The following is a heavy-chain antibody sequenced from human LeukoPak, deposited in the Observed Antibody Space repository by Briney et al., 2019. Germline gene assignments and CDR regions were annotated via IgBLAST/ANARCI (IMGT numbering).Heavy chain of an antibody. Sequence: PGGSLRLSCAASGFTFSSYAMSWVRQAPGKGLEWVSAISGSGGSTYYADSVKGRFTISRDNSKNTLYLQMNSLRAEDTAVYYCAKVGKRGTHLYYYDSSGYYPAAFDIWGQGTMVTVSS. J-gene: IGHJ3*02. D-gene: IGHD3-22*01. CDR2: ISGSGGST. CDR3: AKVGKRGTHLYYYDSSGYYPAAFDI. CDR1: GFTFSSYA. V-gene: IGHV3-23*01.